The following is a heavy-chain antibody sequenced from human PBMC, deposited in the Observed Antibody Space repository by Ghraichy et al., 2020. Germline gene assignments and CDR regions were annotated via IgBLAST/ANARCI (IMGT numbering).Heavy chain of an antibody. CDR1: GFTFSIHS. J-gene: IGHJ6*02. V-gene: IGHV3-48*02. CDR2: ISSSGGTI. CDR3: ARVRGRYDFWSGGNYYYYGMDV. Sequence: GGSLRLSCAASGFTFSIHSMNWVRQAPGKGLEWVSFISSSGGTIYYADSVMGRFTISRDNAKNSLYLQLNSLRDEDTAVYYCARVRGRYDFWSGGNYYYYGMDVWGQGTTVTVSS. D-gene: IGHD3-3*01.